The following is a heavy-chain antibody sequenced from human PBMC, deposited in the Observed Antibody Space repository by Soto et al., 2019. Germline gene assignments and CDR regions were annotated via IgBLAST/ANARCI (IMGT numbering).Heavy chain of an antibody. V-gene: IGHV3-23*01. Sequence: EVQLLESGGGLVQPGGSLRLSCAASGFTFSSYAMSWVRQAPGKGLEWVSAISGSGGSTYYADAVKGRFAISRDNSKNTLYLQMNRLRAEDTAVYYCAKAADLRITMMPWGQGTLVTVSS. CDR2: ISGSGGST. CDR3: AKAADLRITMMP. CDR1: GFTFSSYA. J-gene: IGHJ5*02. D-gene: IGHD3-22*01.